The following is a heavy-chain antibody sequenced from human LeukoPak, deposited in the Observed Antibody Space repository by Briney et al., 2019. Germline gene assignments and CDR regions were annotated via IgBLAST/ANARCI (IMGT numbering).Heavy chain of an antibody. CDR1: GYTFTGYY. CDR3: ARDREGYCSSTSCYYMDV. Sequence: ASLKVSCKASGYTFTGYYMHWVRQAPGQGLEWMGWINPNSGGTNYAQKFQGRVTMTRDTSISTAYMELSRLRSDDTAVYYCARDREGYCSSTSCYYMDVWGKGTTVTVSS. D-gene: IGHD2-2*01. J-gene: IGHJ6*03. CDR2: INPNSGGT. V-gene: IGHV1-2*02.